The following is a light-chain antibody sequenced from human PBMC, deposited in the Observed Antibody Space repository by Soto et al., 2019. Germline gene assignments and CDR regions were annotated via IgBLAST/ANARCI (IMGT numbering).Light chain of an antibody. Sequence: QSVLTQPASVSGSSAHSITISCTGTISDLAIYNYVSWYQQQPGKAPKLMIYQVTNRPSGVSNRFSGSRSGNTASLTISGLQAEDEADYYCSSYTDSSNYVFGTGTKVTVL. CDR1: ISDLAIYNY. CDR2: QVT. J-gene: IGLJ1*01. V-gene: IGLV2-14*01. CDR3: SSYTDSSNYV.